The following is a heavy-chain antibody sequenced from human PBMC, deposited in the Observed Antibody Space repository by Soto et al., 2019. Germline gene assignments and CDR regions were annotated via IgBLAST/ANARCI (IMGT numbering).Heavy chain of an antibody. V-gene: IGHV1-69*19. Sequence: QVQLVQSGAEMKKPGSSVKVSCQSSGGTFNTYAMNWVRQAPGQGPEWMGDISPMFGAANYAQKLQGRVTTAADESTGTSYMQLSSLTSEDTALYFCAREVQVHTPAFVYWGQGTLVTVSS. CDR1: GGTFNTYA. CDR3: AREVQVHTPAFVY. J-gene: IGHJ4*02. D-gene: IGHD3-10*01. CDR2: ISPMFGAA.